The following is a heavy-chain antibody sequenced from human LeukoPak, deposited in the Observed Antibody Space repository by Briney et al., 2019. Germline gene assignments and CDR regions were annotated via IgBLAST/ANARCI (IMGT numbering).Heavy chain of an antibody. CDR2: ISWRSSDI. J-gene: IGHJ4*01. CDR3: AKCQGSGSFYCPPGGL. V-gene: IGHV3-21*01. Sequence: PGGSLRLSCVASGFTLSSYNMKWVRQAPGKRLEWVSSISWRSSDIEYADSVKGRFTISRDKSNNTLYLQMNSLRAEDTAVYYCAKCQGSGSFYCPPGGLWGHGTLVTVSS. CDR1: GFTLSSYN. D-gene: IGHD3-10*01.